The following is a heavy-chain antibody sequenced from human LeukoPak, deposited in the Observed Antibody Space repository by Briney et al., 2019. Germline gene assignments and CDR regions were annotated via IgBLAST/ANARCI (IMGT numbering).Heavy chain of an antibody. CDR1: GYTFTSYY. CDR2: FDPEDGET. D-gene: IGHD6-19*01. Sequence: ASVKVSCKASGYTFTSYYMHWVRQAPGKGLEWMGGFDPEDGETIYAQKFQGRVTMTEDTSTDTAYMELSSLRSEDTAVYYCATGKTAVAGLDYWGQGTLVTVSS. V-gene: IGHV1-24*01. CDR3: ATGKTAVAGLDY. J-gene: IGHJ4*02.